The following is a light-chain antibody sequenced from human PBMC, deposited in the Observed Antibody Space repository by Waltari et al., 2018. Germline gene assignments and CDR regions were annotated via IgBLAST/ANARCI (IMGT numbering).Light chain of an antibody. CDR1: DFNIENNS. J-gene: IGLJ3*02. CDR2: RND. V-gene: IGLV1-47*01. CDR3: AAWDDSLSGWV. Sequence: QSVLPQPPSASGTPAQRAAISCSGNDFNIENNSFCWYQQFPEAAPKLLIYRNDHRPSGVPHRFSGSKSGTSASLAISGLRSEDEADYYCAAWDDSLSGWVFGGGTRLTVL.